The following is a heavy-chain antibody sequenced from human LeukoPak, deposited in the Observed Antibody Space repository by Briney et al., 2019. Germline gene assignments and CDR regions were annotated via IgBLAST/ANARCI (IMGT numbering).Heavy chain of an antibody. D-gene: IGHD3-3*01. CDR3: ARVPRTRSTIFGVVGAFDI. CDR2: IYYSGST. CDR1: GDSISSYY. Sequence: SETLSLTCTVSGDSISSYYWSWIRQPPGKGLEWIGYIYYSGSTNYNPSLKSRVTISVDTSKNQFSLKLSSVTAADTAVYYCARVPRTRSTIFGVVGAFDIWGQGTMVTVSS. V-gene: IGHV4-59*01. J-gene: IGHJ3*02.